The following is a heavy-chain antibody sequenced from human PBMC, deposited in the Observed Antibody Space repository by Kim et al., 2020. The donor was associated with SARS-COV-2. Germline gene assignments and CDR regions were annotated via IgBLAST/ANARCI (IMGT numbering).Heavy chain of an antibody. Sequence: GGSLRLSCAASGFPFTDYSMAWVRQTPGKGLEWVSYIGRSGGPIYYADSVKGRFTSSRDSARNSMYLQMNSLRAEDTAVYYCGNSDPPIPTWGQGIMVTV. CDR3: GNSDPPIPT. CDR1: GFPFTDYS. V-gene: IGHV3-11*01. CDR2: IGRSGGPI. J-gene: IGHJ5*02. D-gene: IGHD2-21*01.